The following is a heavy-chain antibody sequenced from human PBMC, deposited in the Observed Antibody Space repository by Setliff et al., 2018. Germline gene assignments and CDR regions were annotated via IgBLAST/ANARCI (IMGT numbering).Heavy chain of an antibody. D-gene: IGHD2-2*03. Sequence: GSLRLSCAVSGFTFSKAWMHWVRQAPGKGLEWVSYITSSGTTTFYTDSVKGRFAISRDNARNSLYLQMNSLRVEDTAVYYCARDGYPGTSWGQGTLVTVSS. J-gene: IGHJ5*02. CDR2: ITSSGTTT. V-gene: IGHV3-11*01. CDR3: ARDGYPGTS. CDR1: GFTFSKAW.